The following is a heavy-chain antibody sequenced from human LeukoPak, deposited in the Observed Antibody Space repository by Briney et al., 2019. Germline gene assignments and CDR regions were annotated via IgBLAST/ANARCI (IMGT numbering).Heavy chain of an antibody. Sequence: SETLSLTCTVSGGSISSHYWSWIRQPPGKGLEWIGYIYYSGSTNYNPSLKSRVTTSVDTSKNQFSLKLSSVTAADTAVYYCARGPSITIFGVVIIGGYFDYWGQGTLVTVSS. CDR2: IYYSGST. CDR1: GGSISSHY. V-gene: IGHV4-59*11. CDR3: ARGPSITIFGVVIIGGYFDY. J-gene: IGHJ4*02. D-gene: IGHD3-3*01.